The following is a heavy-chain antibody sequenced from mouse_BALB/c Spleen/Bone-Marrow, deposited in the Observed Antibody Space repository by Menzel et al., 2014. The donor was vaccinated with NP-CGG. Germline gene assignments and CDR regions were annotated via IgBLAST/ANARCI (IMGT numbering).Heavy chain of an antibody. D-gene: IGHD2-14*01. CDR3: ARGGYDGRGFAY. CDR2: ISYDGSN. CDR1: GYSITSGYY. Sequence: EVKLQESGPGLVKPSQSLSLTCSVTGYSITSGYYWNWIRQFPGNKLEWMGYISYDGSNNYNPSLKNRISITRDTSKNQFFLKLNSATTEDTATYYCARGGYDGRGFAYWGQGTLVTVSA. J-gene: IGHJ3*01. V-gene: IGHV3-6*02.